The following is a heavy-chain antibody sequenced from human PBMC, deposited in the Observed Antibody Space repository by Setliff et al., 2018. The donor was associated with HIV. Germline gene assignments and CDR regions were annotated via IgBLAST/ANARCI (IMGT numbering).Heavy chain of an antibody. D-gene: IGHD5-12*01. CDR2: IYTSGRT. CDR1: GGSISSGSYY. V-gene: IGHV4-61*02. Sequence: ASETLSLTCTVSGGSISSGSYYWSWIRQPAGKGLEWIGLIYTSGRTNYNPSLKSRVTISVDTSKNQFSLKLSSVTAADTAVYYCARQMPIPGIAITPVDYWGQGALVTVSS. CDR3: ARQMPIPGIAITPVDY. J-gene: IGHJ4*02.